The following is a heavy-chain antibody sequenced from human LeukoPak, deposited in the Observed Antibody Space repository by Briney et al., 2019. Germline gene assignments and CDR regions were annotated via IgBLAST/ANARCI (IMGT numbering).Heavy chain of an antibody. CDR1: GGSISSYY. D-gene: IGHD5-18*01. J-gene: IGHJ5*02. CDR2: FYYSGST. CDR3: ARAKGDTAMDP. V-gene: IGHV4-59*12. Sequence: SETLSLTCSVSGGSISSYYWSWIRQPPGKGLEWIGYFYYSGSTNYNPSLKSRVTISVDTSKNQFSLKLSSVTAADTTVYYCARAKGDTAMDPWGQGTLVAVSS.